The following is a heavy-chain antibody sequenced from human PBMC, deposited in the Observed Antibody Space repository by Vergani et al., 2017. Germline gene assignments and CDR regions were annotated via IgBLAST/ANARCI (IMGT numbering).Heavy chain of an antibody. J-gene: IGHJ5*02. D-gene: IGHD3-9*01. CDR1: GDSIENDEFN. CDR3: ARSADYDPLTGKTNYFDP. Sequence: QVVLQESGPGLVKASQTLSLTCTLSGDSIENDEFNWSWLRQRPGKGLEWIGYISHTGSAYYNPSLKGRVTISVDTSKNQFSLMVNSVTDADTAVFYCARSADYDPLTGKTNYFDPLVQGTLVTVSS. V-gene: IGHV4-31*03. CDR2: ISHTGSA.